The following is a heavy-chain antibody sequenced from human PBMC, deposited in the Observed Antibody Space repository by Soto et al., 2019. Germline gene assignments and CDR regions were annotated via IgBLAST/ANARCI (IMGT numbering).Heavy chain of an antibody. CDR2: IIPIFGTA. J-gene: IGHJ6*02. CDR3: ARSADYGGNPYYYYGMDV. D-gene: IGHD4-17*01. V-gene: IGHV1-69*13. Sequence: SAKPTCKASRGSFSSYAISSARQATGKGLEWMGGIIPIFGTANYAQKFQGRVTITADESTSTAYMELSSLRSEDTAVYYCARSADYGGNPYYYYGMDVWGQGITVTVSS. CDR1: RGSFSSYA.